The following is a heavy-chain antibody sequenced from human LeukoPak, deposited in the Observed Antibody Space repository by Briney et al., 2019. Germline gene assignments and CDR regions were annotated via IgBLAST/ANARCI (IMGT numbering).Heavy chain of an antibody. J-gene: IGHJ4*02. V-gene: IGHV4-4*07. CDR3: ARGSLKYSSSWYGVYY. CDR2: IYTSGST. D-gene: IGHD6-13*01. Sequence: PSETLSLTCTVSGGSISSYYWSWIRQPAGKGLEWIGRIYTSGSTNYNPSLKSRVTMSVDTSKNQFSLKLSSVTAADTAVYYCARGSLKYSSSWYGVYYWGQGTLVTVSS. CDR1: GGSISSYY.